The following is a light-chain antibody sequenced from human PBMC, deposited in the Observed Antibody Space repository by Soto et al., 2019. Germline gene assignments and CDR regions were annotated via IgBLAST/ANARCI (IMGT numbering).Light chain of an antibody. CDR1: SGDVGGYNY. CDR3: CSYAGSYTHYV. V-gene: IGLV2-11*01. CDR2: DVS. Sequence: QSALTQPRSVSGFPGQSVTISCPGTSGDVGGYNYVSWYQEHPGKAPKLMIYDVSKRPSGVPDRFSGSKSGNTASLTISGLQAEDEADYYCCSYAGSYTHYVFGTGTKVTVL. J-gene: IGLJ1*01.